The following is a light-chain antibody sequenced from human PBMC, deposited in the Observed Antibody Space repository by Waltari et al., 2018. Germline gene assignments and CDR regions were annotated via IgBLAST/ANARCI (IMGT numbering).Light chain of an antibody. J-gene: IGKJ1*01. Sequence: DIVLTQSPVTLYWSPGERPTLFCRASQSVGRTLAWYQQKPGQAPRLLIYGTSSRATDIPDRFSGSGSGTDFSLTINRLEPEDFAVYYCQHYVRLPATFGQGTKVEIK. CDR1: QSVGRT. V-gene: IGKV3-20*01. CDR2: GTS. CDR3: QHYVRLPAT.